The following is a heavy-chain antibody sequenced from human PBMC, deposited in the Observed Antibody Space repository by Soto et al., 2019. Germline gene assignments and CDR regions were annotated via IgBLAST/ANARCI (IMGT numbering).Heavy chain of an antibody. J-gene: IGHJ3*02. CDR1: GYTFTSYA. Sequence: ASVKVSCKASGYTFTSYAMHWVRQAPGQRLEWMGWINAGNGNTKYSQKFQGRVTITRDTSASTAYMELSSLRSEDTAVYYCARELLWFGEFLDAFDIWGQGTMVTV. CDR3: ARELLWFGEFLDAFDI. CDR2: INAGNGNT. V-gene: IGHV1-3*01. D-gene: IGHD3-10*01.